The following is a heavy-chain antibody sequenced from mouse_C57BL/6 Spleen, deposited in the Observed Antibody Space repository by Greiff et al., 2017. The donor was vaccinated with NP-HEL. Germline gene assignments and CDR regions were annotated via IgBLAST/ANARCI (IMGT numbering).Heavy chain of an antibody. CDR1: GYAFSSSW. CDR2: IYPGDGDT. D-gene: IGHD2-13*01. Sequence: VQLQQSGPELVKPGASVKISCKASGYAFSSSWMNWVKQRPGKGLEWIGRIYPGDGDTNYNGKFKGKATLTADKSSSTAYMQLSSLTSEDSAVYFCAREMGLLRAMDYGGQGTSVTVSS. V-gene: IGHV1-82*01. J-gene: IGHJ4*01. CDR3: AREMGLLRAMDY.